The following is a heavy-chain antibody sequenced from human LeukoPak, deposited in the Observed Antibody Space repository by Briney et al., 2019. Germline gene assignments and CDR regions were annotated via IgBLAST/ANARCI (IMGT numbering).Heavy chain of an antibody. D-gene: IGHD3-9*01. CDR3: AKESWLRYFDY. CDR1: GSTFTNYA. Sequence: PGGSLRLSCAASGSTFTNYAMSWVRQAPGKGLEWVSAISGGGVSTYYADSVKGGFTISRDNSKNTLYLEMNSLRAEDTAVYYCAKESWLRYFDYWGQGTLVTVSS. CDR2: ISGGGVST. J-gene: IGHJ4*02. V-gene: IGHV3-23*01.